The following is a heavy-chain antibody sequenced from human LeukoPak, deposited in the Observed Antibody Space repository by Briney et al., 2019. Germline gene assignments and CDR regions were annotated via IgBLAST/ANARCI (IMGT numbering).Heavy chain of an antibody. Sequence: PSQTLSLTCTISGASISSSSYYWDWIRQYPGKGLEWLGTIYYSGSTYYNASLKSRLFISVGTSNNQFSLRLSFVTAADAAAYYCARRRYYDATGYLDWGQGTLITVSS. V-gene: IGHV4-39*01. D-gene: IGHD3-22*01. CDR1: GASISSSSYY. J-gene: IGHJ1*01. CDR3: ARRRYYDATGYLD. CDR2: IYYSGST.